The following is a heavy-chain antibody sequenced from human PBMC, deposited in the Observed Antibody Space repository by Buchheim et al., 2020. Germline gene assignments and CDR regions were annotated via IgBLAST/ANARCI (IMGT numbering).Heavy chain of an antibody. Sequence: EVQLVQSGGEVKKAGESLKISCKGLGHSFSLYWIGWVRQKPGKGLELMGIVYPGDSDTRYSPSFQGQVTISAVRSISTAYLQWNSLKASDTATYYCARLLHDYEVLDVWGQGTT. CDR3: ARLLHDYEVLDV. CDR1: GHSFSLYW. V-gene: IGHV5-51*03. CDR2: VYPGDSDT. J-gene: IGHJ6*02. D-gene: IGHD4/OR15-4a*01.